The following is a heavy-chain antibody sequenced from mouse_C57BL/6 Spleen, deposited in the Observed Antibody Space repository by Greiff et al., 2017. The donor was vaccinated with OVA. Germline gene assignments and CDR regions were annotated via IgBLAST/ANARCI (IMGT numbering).Heavy chain of an antibody. Sequence: EVQLQQSGPELVKPGASVKISCKASGYTFTDYYMNWVKQSHGKSLEWIGDINPNNGGTSYNQKFKGKATLTVDKSSSTAYMELRSLTSEDSAVYYCARRNDYDGGLGYFDVWGTGTTVTVSS. CDR1: GYTFTDYY. V-gene: IGHV1-26*01. CDR2: INPNNGGT. CDR3: ARRNDYDGGLGYFDV. J-gene: IGHJ1*03. D-gene: IGHD2-4*01.